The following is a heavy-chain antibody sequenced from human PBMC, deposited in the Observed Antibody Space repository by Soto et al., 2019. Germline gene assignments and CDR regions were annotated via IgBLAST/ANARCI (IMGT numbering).Heavy chain of an antibody. J-gene: IGHJ6*02. V-gene: IGHV1-46*01. Sequence: ASVKVSCKASGYTFTSYYIHWVRQAPGQGLEWMGIFNPTGDTASYAQKLQGRVTMTRDTSTGTAYMELGSLRSEDTAVYYCASGGRIVDTGIGYYYYHAMDVWGQGTTVTVSS. D-gene: IGHD5-18*01. CDR2: FNPTGDTA. CDR1: GYTFTSYY. CDR3: ASGGRIVDTGIGYYYYHAMDV.